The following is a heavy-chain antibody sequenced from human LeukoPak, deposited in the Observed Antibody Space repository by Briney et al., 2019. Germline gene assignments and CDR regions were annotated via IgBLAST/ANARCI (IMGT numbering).Heavy chain of an antibody. CDR1: GFDFRMYA. Sequence: GGSLRLSCSASGFDFRMYAMHWVRQAPGKGLEWVAMIWRGGNYKFYVDAVKGRCTIYRDDFRSTFYLEMDSLTADDTAVYYCETDPPDGAGPFGPGGKGALVPVS. J-gene: IGHJ5*02. V-gene: IGHV3-33*01. CDR2: IWRGGNYK. D-gene: IGHD3-16*01. CDR3: ETDPPDGAGPFGP.